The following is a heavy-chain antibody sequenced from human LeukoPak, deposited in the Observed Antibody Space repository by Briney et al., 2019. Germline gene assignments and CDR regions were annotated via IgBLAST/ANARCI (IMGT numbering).Heavy chain of an antibody. J-gene: IGHJ4*02. CDR3: ARVVAAVNYYFDY. D-gene: IGHD6-13*01. CDR1: GGSFSGYY. Sequence: SETLSLTCAVYGGSFSGYYWTWIRQPPGKGLEWIGYIYYSGSTYYNPSLKSRVTISVDTSKNQFSLKLSSVTAADTAVYYCARVVAAVNYYFDYWGQGTLVTVSS. V-gene: IGHV4-30-4*08. CDR2: IYYSGST.